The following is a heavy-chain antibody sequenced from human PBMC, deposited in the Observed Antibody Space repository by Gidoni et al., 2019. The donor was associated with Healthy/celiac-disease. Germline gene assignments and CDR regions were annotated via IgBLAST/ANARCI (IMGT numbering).Heavy chain of an antibody. Sequence: EVQLLESGGGLVQPGGSLRLSCAASGFTFSSYAMSWVRQAPGKGLEWVSAISGSGGSTYYADSVKGRFTISRDNSKNTLYLQMNSLRAEDTAVYYCAKALDESSSSPYYYYYYGMDVWGQGTTVTVSS. CDR1: GFTFSSYA. D-gene: IGHD6-6*01. J-gene: IGHJ6*02. V-gene: IGHV3-23*01. CDR3: AKALDESSSSPYYYYYYGMDV. CDR2: ISGSGGST.